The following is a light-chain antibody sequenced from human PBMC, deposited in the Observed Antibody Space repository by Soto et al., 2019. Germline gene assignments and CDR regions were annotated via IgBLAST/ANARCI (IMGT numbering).Light chain of an antibody. CDR3: QQYGSSGT. CDR1: QSVRGN. V-gene: IGKV3-15*01. J-gene: IGKJ1*01. Sequence: EIVMTQSPATLSVSPGERATFSCRASQSVRGNLAWYQQKPGLSPRLLIYGASSRATGIPVRFSGSGSGTDFTLTISRLEPEDFAVYYCQQYGSSGTFGQGTKVDIK. CDR2: GAS.